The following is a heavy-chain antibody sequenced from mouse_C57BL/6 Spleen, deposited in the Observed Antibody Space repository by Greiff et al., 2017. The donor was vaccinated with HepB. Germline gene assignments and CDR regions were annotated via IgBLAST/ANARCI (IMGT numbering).Heavy chain of an antibody. J-gene: IGHJ4*01. CDR3: ARRGKNYYAMDY. CDR2: INPNNGGT. Sequence: EVQRVESGPELVKPGASVKIPCKASGYTFTDYNMDWVKQSHGKSLEWIGDINPNNGGTIYNQKFKGKATLTVDKSSSTAYMELRSLTSEDTAVYYCARRGKNYYAMDYWGQGTSVTVSS. CDR1: GYTFTDYN. V-gene: IGHV1-18*01.